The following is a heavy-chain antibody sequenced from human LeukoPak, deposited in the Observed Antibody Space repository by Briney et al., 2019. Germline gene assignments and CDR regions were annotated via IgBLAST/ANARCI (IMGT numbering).Heavy chain of an antibody. CDR1: GYSFTAHY. Sequence: ASVKVSCKASGYSFTAHYIHWVRQAPGQGLEWMGSINPNTGGTNYAEKFQGRVTMTSDTSTTTAYMGLSSLSSDDTAVYFCSGSSAAVGAGGYWGQEPLVIVSS. V-gene: IGHV1-2*02. CDR3: SGSSAAVGAGGY. J-gene: IGHJ4*02. D-gene: IGHD1-26*01. CDR2: INPNTGGT.